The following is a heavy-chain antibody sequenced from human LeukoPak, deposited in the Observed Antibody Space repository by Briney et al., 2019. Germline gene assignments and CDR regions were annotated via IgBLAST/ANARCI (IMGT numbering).Heavy chain of an antibody. J-gene: IGHJ6*02. CDR2: INHSGST. Sequence: KASETLSLTCAVYGGSFSGYYWSWIRQPPGKGLEWIGEINHSGSTNYNPSLKSRVTTSVDTSKHQFSLNLSSVTAADTAVYYCAPSYYYYGMDVWGQGTTVTVSS. CDR3: APSYYYYGMDV. V-gene: IGHV4-34*01. CDR1: GGSFSGYY.